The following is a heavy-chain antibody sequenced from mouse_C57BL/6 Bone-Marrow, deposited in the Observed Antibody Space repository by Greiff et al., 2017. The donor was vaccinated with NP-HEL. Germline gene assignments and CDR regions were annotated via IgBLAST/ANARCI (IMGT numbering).Heavy chain of an antibody. J-gene: IGHJ3*01. CDR3: ARSSLTY. CDR1: GYTFTSYG. CDR2: IYPRSGNT. Sequence: QVQLQQSGAELARPGASVKLSCKASGYTFTSYGISWVKQRTGQGLEWIGEIYPRSGNTYYNEKFKGKATLTADKSSSTAYMELRSRTSEDSAVYFCARSSLTYWGQGTLVTVSA. V-gene: IGHV1-81*01.